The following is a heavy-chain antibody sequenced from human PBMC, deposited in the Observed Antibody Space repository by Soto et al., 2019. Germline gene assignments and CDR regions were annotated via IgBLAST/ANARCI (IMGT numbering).Heavy chain of an antibody. Sequence: SGPTLVNPTETLTLTCTVAGFSLTTGKMGVSWIRQPPGKALEWLAHIFSDNERSYSTSLQGRLTISKDTSGSQVVLSMTNVDPVDTATYYCARMNVDSYQFYYAMDVWGQGTTVTVSS. CDR1: GFSLTTGKMG. CDR2: IFSDNER. CDR3: ARMNVDSYQFYYAMDV. D-gene: IGHD4-17*01. V-gene: IGHV2-26*01. J-gene: IGHJ6*02.